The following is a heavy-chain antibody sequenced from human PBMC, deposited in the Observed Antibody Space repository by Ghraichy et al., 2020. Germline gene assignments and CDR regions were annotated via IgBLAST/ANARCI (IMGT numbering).Heavy chain of an antibody. Sequence: SETLSLTCTVSGGSISSYYWSWIRQPPGKGLEWIGYIYYSGSTNYNPSLKSRVTISVDTSKNQFSLKLSSVTAADTAVYYCARTSDGSVDYWGQGTLVTVSS. CDR1: GGSISSYY. J-gene: IGHJ4*02. D-gene: IGHD3-10*01. V-gene: IGHV4-59*01. CDR2: IYYSGST. CDR3: ARTSDGSVDY.